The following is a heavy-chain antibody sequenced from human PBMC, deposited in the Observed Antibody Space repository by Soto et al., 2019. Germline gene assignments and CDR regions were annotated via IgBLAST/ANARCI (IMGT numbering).Heavy chain of an antibody. J-gene: IGHJ6*02. CDR1: GYTFTYRY. Sequence: SVKVSCKASGYTFTYRYLHWVRQAPGQALEWMGWITPFNGNTNYAQKFQDRVTITRDRSMSTAYMELSSLRSEDTAMYYCALTQPAFGGVIAKRYYYGMDVWG. D-gene: IGHD3-16*02. CDR2: ITPFNGNT. CDR3: ALTQPAFGGVIAKRYYYGMDV. V-gene: IGHV1-45*02.